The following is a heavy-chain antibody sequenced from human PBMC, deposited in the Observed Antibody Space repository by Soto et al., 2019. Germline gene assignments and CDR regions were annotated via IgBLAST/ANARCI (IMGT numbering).Heavy chain of an antibody. CDR3: ARAVGADFDY. J-gene: IGHJ4*02. CDR2: INHSGST. CDR1: GGSFSGYY. V-gene: IGHV4-34*01. Sequence: PSETLSLTCAVYGGSFSGYYWSWIRQPPGKGLEWIGEINHSGSTNYNPSLKSRVTISVDTSKNQFSLKLSSVTAADMAVYYCARAVGADFDYWGQGTLVTVSS. D-gene: IGHD1-26*01.